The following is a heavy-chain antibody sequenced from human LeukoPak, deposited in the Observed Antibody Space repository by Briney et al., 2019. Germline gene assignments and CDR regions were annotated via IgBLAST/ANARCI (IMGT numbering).Heavy chain of an antibody. V-gene: IGHV4-59*08. CDR2: IYYSGST. Sequence: EWIGYIYYSGSTNYNPSLKSRVTISVDTSKNQFSLKLSSVTAADTAVYYCARASTWYYFDYWGQGTLVTVSS. CDR3: ARASTWYYFDY. J-gene: IGHJ4*02. D-gene: IGHD6-13*01.